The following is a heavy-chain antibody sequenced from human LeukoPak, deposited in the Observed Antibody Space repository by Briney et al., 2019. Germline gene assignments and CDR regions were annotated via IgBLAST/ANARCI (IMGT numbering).Heavy chain of an antibody. CDR3: ARHDYGSGSYFDY. CDR1: RGSISSYY. D-gene: IGHD3-10*01. V-gene: IGHV4-59*08. J-gene: IGHJ4*02. Sequence: SETLSLTCTVSRGSISSYYWSWIRQPPGKGLEWIGYIYYSGGTNYNPSLKSRVPTSVDTSKTQFSLKLSSVPAADTAVYYCARHDYGSGSYFDYWGQGTLVTVSS. CDR2: IYYSGGT.